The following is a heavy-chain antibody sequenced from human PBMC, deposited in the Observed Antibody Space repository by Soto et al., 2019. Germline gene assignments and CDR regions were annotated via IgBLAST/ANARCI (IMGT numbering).Heavy chain of an antibody. Sequence: QVQLVESGGGVVQPGRSLRLSCAASGFTFSSYGMHWVRKAPGKGLEWVAAISYAGSNKYYADSVKGRFTISRDNSKNTLSLQMNSLRAEDTAVYYCAKDCGYCSGGGCLSWLYYDYGMDVWGQGTTVTVSS. CDR1: GFTFSSYG. CDR3: AKDCGYCSGGGCLSWLYYDYGMDV. V-gene: IGHV3-30*18. CDR2: ISYAGSNK. J-gene: IGHJ6*02. D-gene: IGHD2-15*01.